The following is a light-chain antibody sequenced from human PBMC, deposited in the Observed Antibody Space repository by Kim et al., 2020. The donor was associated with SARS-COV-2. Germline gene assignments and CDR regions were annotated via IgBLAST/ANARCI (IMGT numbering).Light chain of an antibody. CDR1: EWGDKY. Sequence: VSQGQTASSTGSEDEWGDKYACWYQQKPGPAPVLDIYKDSKRPSRIPVPFSGSNSGDTATLTISGTQDMAEADYYGQAWDSSTAVFGGGTQLTVL. CDR2: KDS. J-gene: IGLJ3*02. V-gene: IGLV3-1*01. CDR3: QAWDSSTAV.